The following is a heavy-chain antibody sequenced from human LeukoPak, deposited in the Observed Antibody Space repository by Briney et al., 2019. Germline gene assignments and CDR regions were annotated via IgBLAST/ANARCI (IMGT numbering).Heavy chain of an antibody. Sequence: GGSLRLSCAASGFTFSSYAMHWVRRAPGKGLEWVAIISYDGNNKYYAGSVKGRFTISRDNFKNTLFLQMNSLRAEDTAVYSCEREGYYDSSGYGFHAFDIWGQGTMVTVSS. V-gene: IGHV3-30-3*01. CDR2: ISYDGNNK. CDR1: GFTFSSYA. J-gene: IGHJ3*02. CDR3: EREGYYDSSGYGFHAFDI. D-gene: IGHD3-22*01.